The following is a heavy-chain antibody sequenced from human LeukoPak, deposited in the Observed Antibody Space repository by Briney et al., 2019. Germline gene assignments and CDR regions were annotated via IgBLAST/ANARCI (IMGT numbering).Heavy chain of an antibody. V-gene: IGHV1-18*01. Sequence: GASVKVSCKASGYTFSSYGISWVRQAPGQGLEWMGWISAYNGNTNYAQKLQGRVTMTTDTSTSTAYMELRSLRSDDTAVYYCARDLADYYDSSGYYYPPGYFDYWGQGTPVTVSS. J-gene: IGHJ4*02. CDR3: ARDLADYYDSSGYYYPPGYFDY. CDR2: ISAYNGNT. CDR1: GYTFSSYG. D-gene: IGHD3-22*01.